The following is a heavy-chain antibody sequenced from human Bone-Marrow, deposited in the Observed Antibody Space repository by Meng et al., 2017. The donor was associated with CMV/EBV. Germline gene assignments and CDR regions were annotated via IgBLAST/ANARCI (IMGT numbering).Heavy chain of an antibody. V-gene: IGHV3-11*04. J-gene: IGHJ4*02. CDR3: ARRRNYDFWSGYSRLDY. Sequence: GGSLRLSCAASGFTFSDYYMSWIRQAPGKGLEWVSYISSSGSTIYYADSVKGRFTISRDNSKNTLYLQMNSLRAEDTAVYYCARRRNYDFWSGYSRLDYWGQGTLVTVSS. CDR2: ISSSGSTI. CDR1: GFTFSDYY. D-gene: IGHD3-3*01.